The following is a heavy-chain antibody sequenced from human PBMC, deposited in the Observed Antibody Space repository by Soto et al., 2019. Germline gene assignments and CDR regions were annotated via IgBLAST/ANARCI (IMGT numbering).Heavy chain of an antibody. V-gene: IGHV3-23*01. D-gene: IGHD2-2*01. J-gene: IGHJ4*02. CDR2: ISGSGGST. CDR3: AKGHWAKLLSSLCDY. CDR1: GFTFSSYA. Sequence: GGSLRLSCAASGFTFSSYAMSWVRQAPGEGLEWVSAISGSGGSTYYADSVKGRFTISRDNSKKTLYLQMNSLRAEDTAVYYCAKGHWAKLLSSLCDYWGQGTLVTVSS.